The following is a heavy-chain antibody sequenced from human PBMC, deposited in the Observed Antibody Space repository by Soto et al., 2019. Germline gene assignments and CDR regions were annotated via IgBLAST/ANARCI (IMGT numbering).Heavy chain of an antibody. J-gene: IGHJ6*02. Sequence: QVHLEQSGAEVKKPGSSVKVSCKASGGTFTSSAISWVRQAPGQGLEWMGGIMPVFRTPDYAQKFQGRVTVTADESTSTAYMELSGLTSDDTAVYSCARDKARPQLSGNYYYILDVWGQGTTVTVSS. CDR3: ARDKARPQLSGNYYYILDV. CDR2: IMPVFRTP. D-gene: IGHD6-25*01. V-gene: IGHV1-69*12. CDR1: GGTFTSSA.